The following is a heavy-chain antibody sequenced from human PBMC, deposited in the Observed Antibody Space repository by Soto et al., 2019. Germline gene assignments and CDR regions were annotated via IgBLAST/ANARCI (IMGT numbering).Heavy chain of an antibody. CDR3: AKFYGGKSAHTYTIDP. D-gene: IGHD2-15*01. J-gene: IGHJ5*02. CDR2: ISGSGDST. V-gene: IGHV3-23*01. Sequence: GGSLRLSCAASGFTFSSYAMNWVRQAPGKGLEWVSVISGSGDSTYYADSVKGRFTISRDNSKNTLYLQMNSLRAEDTAVYYCAKFYGGKSAHTYTIDPWGQGTLVTVSS. CDR1: GFTFSSYA.